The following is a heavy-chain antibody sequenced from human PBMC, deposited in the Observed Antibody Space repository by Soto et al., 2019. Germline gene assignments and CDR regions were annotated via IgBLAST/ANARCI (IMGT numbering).Heavy chain of an antibody. CDR3: ARLDHLAYCGGDCYPAGRYYYYGMDV. CDR1: GGSFSGYY. Sequence: SETLSLTCAVYGGSFSGYYWSWIRQPPGKGLEWIGEINHSGSTNYNPSLKSRVTISVDTSKNQFSLKLSSVTAADTAVYYCARLDHLAYCGGDCYPAGRYYYYGMDVWGQGTTVNVS. CDR2: INHSGST. D-gene: IGHD2-21*02. V-gene: IGHV4-34*01. J-gene: IGHJ6*02.